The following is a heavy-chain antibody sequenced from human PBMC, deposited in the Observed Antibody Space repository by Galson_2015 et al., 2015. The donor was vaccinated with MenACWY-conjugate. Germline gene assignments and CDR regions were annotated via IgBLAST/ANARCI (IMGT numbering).Heavy chain of an antibody. J-gene: IGHJ4*02. Sequence: SLRLSCAASGFTFSTYSMNWVRQAPGKGLEWVSYISSSSSTIYYADSVKGRFTISRDNAKNSLYLQMNTLRDEDTAVYYRARVPGYSYGYYDWSGQGTLVTVSS. CDR2: ISSSSSTI. D-gene: IGHD5-18*01. CDR3: ARVPGYSYGYYDW. V-gene: IGHV3-48*02. CDR1: GFTFSTYS.